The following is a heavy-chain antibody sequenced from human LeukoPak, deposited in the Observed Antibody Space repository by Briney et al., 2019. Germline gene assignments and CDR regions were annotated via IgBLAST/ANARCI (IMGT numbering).Heavy chain of an antibody. J-gene: IGHJ6*02. V-gene: IGHV1-58*02. Sequence: SVKVSCKASGFTFPSSAMQWVRQARGQRLEWIGWIVVGSGHTNYAQKFQERVTITRDVSTSTAYMELSSLRSEDTAVYYCAATIAADTGYYGLDVWGQGTTVTVSS. D-gene: IGHD6-13*01. CDR3: AATIAADTGYYGLDV. CDR1: GFTFPSSA. CDR2: IVVGSGHT.